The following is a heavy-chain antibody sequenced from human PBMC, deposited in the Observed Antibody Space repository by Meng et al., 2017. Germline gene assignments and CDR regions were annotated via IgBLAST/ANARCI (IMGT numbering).Heavy chain of an antibody. CDR3: ATDLYRDWFDP. CDR1: VGTFHRDS. J-gene: IGHJ5*02. Sequence: QVQLVQYGCEVQRPGSSVNVSWKASVGTFHRDSISWVRQAPGQGLEWMGGIIPIFGTANYAQKFQGRVTITTDESTSTAYMELSSLRSEDTAVYYCATDLYRDWFDPWGQGTLVTVSS. CDR2: IIPIFGTA. D-gene: IGHD1-26*01. V-gene: IGHV1-69*01.